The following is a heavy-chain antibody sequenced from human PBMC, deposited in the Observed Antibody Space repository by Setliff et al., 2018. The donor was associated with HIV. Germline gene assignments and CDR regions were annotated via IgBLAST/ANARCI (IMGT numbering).Heavy chain of an antibody. CDR3: ARDLIGYSVPATAAKSFDI. CDR2: INDSGST. J-gene: IGHJ3*02. V-gene: IGHV4-34*01. CDR1: GGSFSGYY. Sequence: SETLSLTCAVYGGSFSGYYWSWIRQPPGKGLEWIGEINDSGSTNNNPSLKSRVAISVDTSKNQFSLKLSSVTAADTAVYYCARDLIGYSVPATAAKSFDIWGQATLVTVSS. D-gene: IGHD2-21*01.